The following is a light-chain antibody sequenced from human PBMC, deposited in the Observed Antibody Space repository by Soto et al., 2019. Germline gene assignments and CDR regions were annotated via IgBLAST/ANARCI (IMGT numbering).Light chain of an antibody. J-gene: IGKJ2*01. CDR1: QSVSSSY. Sequence: EIVLTQSPGTLSLSPGKRATLSCRASQSVSSSYLAWYQQKPGQAPRLLIYGASSRATSIPDRFSGSGSGTDFTLTISRLEPEDFAVYYCQQYGSSPNTFGQGTKLEIK. CDR2: GAS. V-gene: IGKV3-20*01. CDR3: QQYGSSPNT.